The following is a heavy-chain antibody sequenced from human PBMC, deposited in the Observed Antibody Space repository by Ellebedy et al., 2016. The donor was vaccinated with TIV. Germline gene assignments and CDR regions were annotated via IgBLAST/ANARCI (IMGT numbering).Heavy chain of an antibody. Sequence: GESLKISCAASGFTFSDYYMSWIRQAPGKGLEWVAFISTGGVTLYYADSVKGRFTISRDNAKNSVFLQMDSLRAEDTAFYYCARGPYNWESQVWGQGTLVTVSS. CDR2: ISTGGVTL. D-gene: IGHD1-20*01. CDR3: ARGPYNWESQV. V-gene: IGHV3-11*01. J-gene: IGHJ4*02. CDR1: GFTFSDYY.